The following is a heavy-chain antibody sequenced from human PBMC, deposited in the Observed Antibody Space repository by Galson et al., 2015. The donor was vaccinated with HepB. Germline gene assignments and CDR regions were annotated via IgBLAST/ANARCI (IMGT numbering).Heavy chain of an antibody. D-gene: IGHD2/OR15-2a*01. V-gene: IGHV3-30-3*01. CDR3: ARENRGIMYAFDI. J-gene: IGHJ3*02. CDR2: ISYDGSNK. Sequence: SLRLSCAASGFTFSSYAMHWVRQAPGKGLEWVAVISYDGSNKYYADSVKGRFTISRDNSKNTLYLQMNSLRAEDTAVYYCARENRGIMYAFDIWGQGTMVTVSS. CDR1: GFTFSSYA.